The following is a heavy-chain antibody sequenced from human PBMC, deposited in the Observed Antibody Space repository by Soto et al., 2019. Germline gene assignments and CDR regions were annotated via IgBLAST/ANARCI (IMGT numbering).Heavy chain of an antibody. J-gene: IGHJ3*02. CDR2: MNPNSGDT. Sequence: ASVKVSCKASGYTFTSYGISWVRQAPGQGLEWMGWMNPNSGDTGYAQKFQGRVTMTRNTSISTAYMELSSLRSEDTAVYYCARGRYYDFWSGYYTRGIGAHDAFDIWGQGTMVTVSS. CDR3: ARGRYYDFWSGYYTRGIGAHDAFDI. V-gene: IGHV1-8*02. D-gene: IGHD3-3*01. CDR1: GYTFTSYG.